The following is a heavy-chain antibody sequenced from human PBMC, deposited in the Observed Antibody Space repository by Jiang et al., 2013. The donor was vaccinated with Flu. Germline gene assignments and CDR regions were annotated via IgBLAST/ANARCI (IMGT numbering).Heavy chain of an antibody. CDR2: IWYDGSNK. Sequence: AASGFTFSSYGMHWVRQAPGKGLEWVAVIWYDGSNKYYADSVKGRFTISRDNSKNTLYLQMNSLRAEDTAVYYCARDGYYDFWSGYYKGCYFDYWGQGTLVTVSS. J-gene: IGHJ4*02. CDR3: ARDGYYDFWSGYYKGCYFDY. D-gene: IGHD3-3*01. V-gene: IGHV3-33*01. CDR1: GFTFSSYG.